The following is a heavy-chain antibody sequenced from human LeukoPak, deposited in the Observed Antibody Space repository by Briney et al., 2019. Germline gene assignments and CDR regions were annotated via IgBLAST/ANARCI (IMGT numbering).Heavy chain of an antibody. CDR2: VGTGFDT. Sequence: SGGSLRLSRAASGFTFSSHAMSWVRQGPGKRLEWVSTVGTGFDTYYADSLKGRLTISRDNTKNTVYLQMNGLRAEDTAIYYCAKNIPRRAIDYWGQGTLVAVSS. CDR3: AKNIPRRAIDY. V-gene: IGHV3-23*01. CDR1: GFTFSSHA. J-gene: IGHJ4*02.